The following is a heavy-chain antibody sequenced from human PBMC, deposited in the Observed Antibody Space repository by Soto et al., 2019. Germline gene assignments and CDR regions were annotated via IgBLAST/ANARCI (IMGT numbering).Heavy chain of an antibody. J-gene: IGHJ3*02. V-gene: IGHV1-8*01. CDR1: GYTFTSYD. D-gene: IGHD2-2*01. Sequence: ASVNVSCKASGYTFTSYDINWVRQATGQGLEWMGWMNPNSGNTGYAQKFQGRVTMTRNTSISTAYMELSSLRSEDTAVYYCARGGLPEYCSSTSCYYAFDIWGQGTMVT. CDR2: MNPNSGNT. CDR3: ARGGLPEYCSSTSCYYAFDI.